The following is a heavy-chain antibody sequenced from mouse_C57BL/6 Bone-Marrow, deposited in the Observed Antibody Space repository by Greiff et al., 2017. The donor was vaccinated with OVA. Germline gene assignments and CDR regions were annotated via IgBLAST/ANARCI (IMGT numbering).Heavy chain of an antibody. D-gene: IGHD2-4*01. CDR2: IYPGDGDT. J-gene: IGHJ4*01. V-gene: IGHV1-80*01. CDR1: GYAFSSYW. CDR3: ARKANYDYDDYAMDY. Sequence: QVQLKQSGAELVKPGASVKISCKASGYAFSSYWMNWVKQRPGKGLEWIGQIYPGDGDTNYNGKFKGKATLTADKSSSTAYMQLSSLTSEDSAVYFCARKANYDYDDYAMDYWGQGTSVTVSS.